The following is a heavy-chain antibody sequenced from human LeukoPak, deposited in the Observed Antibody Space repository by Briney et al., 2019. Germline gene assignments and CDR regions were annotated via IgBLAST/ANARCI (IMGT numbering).Heavy chain of an antibody. V-gene: IGHV3-7*01. CDR3: ARGRVGYSSGWYDY. CDR2: IKQGGSEK. CDR1: GFTFSSYW. D-gene: IGHD6-19*01. Sequence: GGSLRLSCAASGFTFSSYWMSWVRQAPGKGLEWVANIKQGGSEKYYVDSVKGRFTISRDNAKNSLYLQMNSLRAEDTAVYYCARGRVGYSSGWYDYWGQGTLVTVSS. J-gene: IGHJ4*02.